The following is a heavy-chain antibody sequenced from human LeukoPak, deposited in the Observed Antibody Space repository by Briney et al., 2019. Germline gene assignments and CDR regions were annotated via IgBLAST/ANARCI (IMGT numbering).Heavy chain of an antibody. D-gene: IGHD5-18*01. J-gene: IGHJ4*02. CDR2: IKQDGSEK. CDR1: GFTFSSYW. Sequence: PGGSLRLSCAASGFTFSSYWMSWVRQAPGKGLEWVANIKQDGSEKYYVDSVKGRFTISRDNAKNSLYLQMNSLRAEDTAVYYCARDLDPGYSYGYDYWGQGTLVTVSS. V-gene: IGHV3-7*01. CDR3: ARDLDPGYSYGYDY.